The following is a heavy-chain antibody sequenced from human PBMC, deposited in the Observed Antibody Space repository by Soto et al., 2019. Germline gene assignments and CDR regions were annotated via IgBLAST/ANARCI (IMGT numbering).Heavy chain of an antibody. Sequence: QVQLQESGPGLVKPSETLSLTCTVSGGSISSYYWSWIRQSPGKGLEWIGYIYYSGSTNYNPSLESRVTISVDTSSTRLARRLSAVTAADTAVYYCAGETQRGFGASFFDYWCQRTLLTVSS. CDR3: AGETQRGFGASFFDY. CDR2: IYYSGST. J-gene: IGHJ4*02. D-gene: IGHD3-10*01. V-gene: IGHV4-59*01. CDR1: GGSISSYY.